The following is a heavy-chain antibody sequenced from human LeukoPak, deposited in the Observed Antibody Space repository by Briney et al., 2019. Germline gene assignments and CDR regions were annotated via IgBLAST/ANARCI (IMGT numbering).Heavy chain of an antibody. J-gene: IGHJ4*02. V-gene: IGHV3-23*01. CDR2: LSSSGGST. D-gene: IGHD2-2*01. CDR1: GFIFSNYV. Sequence: GGSLRLSCSASGFIFSNYVMSWVRQSPGKGLEWVSTLSSSGGSTYHADSVKGRFTVSRDNSKNTLYLQMNSLRAEDTAVYYCATDLVVVLPAAYDNWGQGALVTVSS. CDR3: ATDLVVVLPAAYDN.